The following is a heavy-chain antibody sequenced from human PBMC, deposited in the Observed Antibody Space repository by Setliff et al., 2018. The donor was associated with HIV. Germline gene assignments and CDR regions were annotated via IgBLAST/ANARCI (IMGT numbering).Heavy chain of an antibody. Sequence: PSETLSLTCTVPGDSISNSYWSWIRQPPGKGLEWIGCIDDSGTTNYNPSLETRVTISIDTSKKQFSLKLSSVTAADTAIYFCAREDNYYSDSIGYSFFDYWGQGTLVTVTS. J-gene: IGHJ4*02. CDR1: GDSISNSY. CDR3: AREDNYYSDSIGYSFFDY. CDR2: IDDSGTT. V-gene: IGHV4-59*01. D-gene: IGHD3-22*01.